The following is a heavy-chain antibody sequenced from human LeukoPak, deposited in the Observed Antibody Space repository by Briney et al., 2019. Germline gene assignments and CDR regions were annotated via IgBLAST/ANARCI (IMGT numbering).Heavy chain of an antibody. D-gene: IGHD5-18*01. CDR1: GYSFTSYW. CDR3: AAGGHEGYSYGYRFDP. V-gene: IGHV5-51*01. CDR2: IYPGDSDT. J-gene: IGHJ5*02. Sequence: GESLKISCKGSGYSFTSYWIGWVRQMPGKGLEWMGIIYPGDSDTRYSLSFQGQVTISADKSISTAYLQWSSLKASDTAMYYCAAGGHEGYSYGYRFDPWGQGTLVTVSS.